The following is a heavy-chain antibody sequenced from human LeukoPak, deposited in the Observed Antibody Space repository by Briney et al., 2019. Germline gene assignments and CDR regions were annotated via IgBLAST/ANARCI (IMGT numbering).Heavy chain of an antibody. CDR1: GGTFSSYA. Sequence: SVKVSCKASGGTFSSYAISWVRQAPGQGLEWMGGIIPIFGTANYAQKFQGRVTITTDESTSTAYMELSSLRSEDTAVYYCARIGRTWIQLWFDAFDIWGQGTVVTVSS. CDR3: ARIGRTWIQLWFDAFDI. V-gene: IGHV1-69*05. D-gene: IGHD5-18*01. CDR2: IIPIFGTA. J-gene: IGHJ3*02.